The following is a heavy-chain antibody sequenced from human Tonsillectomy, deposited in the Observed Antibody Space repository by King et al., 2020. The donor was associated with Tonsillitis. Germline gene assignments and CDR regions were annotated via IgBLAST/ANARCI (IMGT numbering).Heavy chain of an antibody. J-gene: IGHJ4*02. Sequence: VQLVESGGGVVQPGRSLRLSCAASGFTFSSFGMHWVRQAPGKGLEWVAVISADGSHKYYADSVKGRFTISRENSKNTLYLQMNSLRAEDTAVYYCAKDMIDYYFDFWGQGTLVTVSS. CDR3: AKDMIDYYFDF. D-gene: IGHD3-22*01. CDR2: ISADGSHK. V-gene: IGHV3-30*18. CDR1: GFTFSSFG.